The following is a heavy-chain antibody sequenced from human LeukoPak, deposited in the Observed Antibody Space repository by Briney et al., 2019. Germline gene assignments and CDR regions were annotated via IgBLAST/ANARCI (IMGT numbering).Heavy chain of an antibody. J-gene: IGHJ3*02. CDR1: GDSISNTNYY. D-gene: IGHD3-22*01. Sequence: SETLSLTCTVSGDSISNTNYYWGWIRRSPGRGLEWIGYIDYSGSTRYNPSLQSRVTISVDTSKNQFSLKLTSVTATDTAVYYCARLINNDNSGDADTFDMWGQGTVVTVFS. V-gene: IGHV4-61*05. CDR2: IDYSGST. CDR3: ARLINNDNSGDADTFDM.